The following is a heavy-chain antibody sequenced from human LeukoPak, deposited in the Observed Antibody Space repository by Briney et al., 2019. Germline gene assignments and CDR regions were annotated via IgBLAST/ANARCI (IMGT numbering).Heavy chain of an antibody. J-gene: IGHJ4*02. CDR1: GFTFSSYG. Sequence: PGRSLRLSCAASGFTFSSYGMHWVRQAPGKGLEWVAVIWYDGSNKYYADSVKGRFTISRDNSKNTLYLQMNSLRAEDTAVYYCARSQRVRAQLEYYFDYWGQGTLVTGSS. CDR3: ARSQRVRAQLEYYFDY. V-gene: IGHV3-33*01. CDR2: IWYDGSNK. D-gene: IGHD1-1*01.